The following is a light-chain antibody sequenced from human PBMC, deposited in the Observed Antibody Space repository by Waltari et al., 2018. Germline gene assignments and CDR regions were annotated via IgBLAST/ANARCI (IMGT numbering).Light chain of an antibody. J-gene: IGLJ3*02. CDR3: AAWDDSLSGWV. Sequence: QSVLTQPPSASGTPGQTVTISCSGSNSNTSTNYVCWHQQVPDTAPNLLPHRTNQRPSGVPDRFSGSKSGTSASLAISGLRSEDEADYYCAAWDDSLSGWVFGGGTKLTVL. CDR2: RTN. V-gene: IGLV1-47*01. CDR1: NSNTSTNY.